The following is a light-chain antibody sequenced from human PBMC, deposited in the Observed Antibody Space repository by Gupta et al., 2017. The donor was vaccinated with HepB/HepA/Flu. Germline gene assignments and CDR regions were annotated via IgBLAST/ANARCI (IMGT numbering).Light chain of an antibody. CDR2: RNS. V-gene: IGLV1-40*01. CDR3: RDYGSSLSGHV. J-gene: IGLJ1*01. CDR1: ISNIGAGYN. Sequence: QSVLTQPPSVSGAPAQRVTISCTGRISNIGAGYNVHWYQHLPGTAPKLLSYRNSNRPSGVPDRFSGSKSGTSASLGISGLQAEDEADYDGRDYGSSLSGHVFGTGTKVTVL.